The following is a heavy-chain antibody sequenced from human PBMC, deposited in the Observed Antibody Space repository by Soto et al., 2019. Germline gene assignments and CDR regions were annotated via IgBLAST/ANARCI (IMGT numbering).Heavy chain of an antibody. CDR1: GGTFSSYA. Sequence: QVQLVQSGAEVKKPGSSVKVSCKASGGTFSSYAISWVRQAPGPGLEWMGGIIPIFGTTNYAQKFQGRVTITADKSTGTAYMELSSLRSEDTAVYYCARDYYDVRGLYSWYFDLWGRGTLVTVSS. J-gene: IGHJ2*01. D-gene: IGHD3-22*01. V-gene: IGHV1-69*06. CDR3: ARDYYDVRGLYSWYFDL. CDR2: IIPIFGTT.